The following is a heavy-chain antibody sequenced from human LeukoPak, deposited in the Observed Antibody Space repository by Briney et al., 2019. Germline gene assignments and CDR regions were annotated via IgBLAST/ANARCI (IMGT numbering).Heavy chain of an antibody. Sequence: GSLRLSCAASGFTFSSYAMSWVRQAPGKGLEWVSAISGSGGSTYYADSVKGRFTISRDNSKNTLYLQMNSLRAEDTAVYYCATSSPYYYDSSGYYHPANFDYWGQGTLVTVSS. CDR3: ATSSPYYYDSSGYYHPANFDY. CDR1: GFTFSSYA. V-gene: IGHV3-23*01. J-gene: IGHJ4*02. CDR2: ISGSGGST. D-gene: IGHD3-22*01.